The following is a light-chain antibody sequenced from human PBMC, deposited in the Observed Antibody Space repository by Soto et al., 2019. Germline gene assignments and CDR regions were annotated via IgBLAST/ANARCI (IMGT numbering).Light chain of an antibody. J-gene: IGLJ1*01. V-gene: IGLV2-14*01. CDR1: SSEVGGNNY. CDR2: DVS. CDR3: LSYMRGTTQQV. Sequence: QSALPQPASVSESPGKSITISCTGTSSEVGGNNYVSWHQQHPGKASKLMIYDVSDRPSGVHHLFSGSKSGNTASLTITDLQAEEEANYYCLSYMRGTTQQVFGTGTKVTVL.